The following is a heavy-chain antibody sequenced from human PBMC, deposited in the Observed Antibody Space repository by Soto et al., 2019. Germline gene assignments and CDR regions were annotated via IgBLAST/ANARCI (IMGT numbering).Heavy chain of an antibody. V-gene: IGHV4-34*01. Sequence: SETLSLTCAVYGGSFSGYYWSWIRQPPGKGLEWIGEINHSGSTNYNPSLKSRVTISVDTSKNQLSLKLSSVTAADTAVYYCARGRGGLQNRYYYYYYMDVWGKGTTVTVSS. D-gene: IGHD6-25*01. CDR2: INHSGST. CDR1: GGSFSGYY. CDR3: ARGRGGLQNRYYYYYYMDV. J-gene: IGHJ6*03.